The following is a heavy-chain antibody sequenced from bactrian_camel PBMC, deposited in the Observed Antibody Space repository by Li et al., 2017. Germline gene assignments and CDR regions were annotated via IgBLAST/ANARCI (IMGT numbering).Heavy chain of an antibody. D-gene: IGHD4*01. CDR3: AAVSCGYLGRPTSFNY. CDR1: VYTYDNC. Sequence: QLVESGGGSVQAGGSLRLSCAASVYTYDNCMGWFRQAPGKEREAVARINTGRGTTYYADSVKGRFTISGDNAKNTLYLQMNSLKPVDTAMYYCAAVSCGYLGRPTSFNYWGQGTQVTVS. CDR2: INTGRGTT. J-gene: IGHJ4*01. V-gene: IGHV3S28*01.